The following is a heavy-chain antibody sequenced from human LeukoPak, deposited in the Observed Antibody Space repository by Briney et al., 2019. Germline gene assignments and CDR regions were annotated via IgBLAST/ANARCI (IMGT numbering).Heavy chain of an antibody. Sequence: SETLSLNCTVSGGSISSSSYYWGWIRQPPGKGLEWIGSIYYSGSTYYNPSLNSRVTISVDTSKNQFSLKLSSVTAADTAVYYCARPRSSSPAWFDPWGQGTLVTVSS. D-gene: IGHD6-13*01. CDR1: GGSISSSSYY. V-gene: IGHV4-39*01. J-gene: IGHJ5*02. CDR2: IYYSGST. CDR3: ARPRSSSPAWFDP.